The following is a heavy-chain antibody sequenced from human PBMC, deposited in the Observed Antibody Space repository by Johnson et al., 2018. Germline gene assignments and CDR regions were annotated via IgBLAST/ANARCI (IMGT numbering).Heavy chain of an antibody. V-gene: IGHV3-7*01. D-gene: IGHD5-18*01. CDR3: ARARSWGIQLYYYYYGMDV. Sequence: EVQLVESGGGVVQPGRSLRLSCAASGFTFSSYWMSWVRQAPGKGLEWVANIKQDGSEKYYVDSVKGRFTISRDNSKNTLYLQMNSLRAEDTAVYYCARARSWGIQLYYYYYGMDVWGQGTTVTVSS. CDR2: IKQDGSEK. CDR1: GFTFSSYW. J-gene: IGHJ6*02.